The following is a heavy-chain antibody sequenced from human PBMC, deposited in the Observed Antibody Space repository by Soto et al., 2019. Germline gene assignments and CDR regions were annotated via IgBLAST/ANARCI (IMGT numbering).Heavy chain of an antibody. CDR1: GFTFSSYA. D-gene: IGHD6-13*01. J-gene: IGHJ4*02. CDR3: ANGWKYSSSSVNDY. V-gene: IGHV3-23*01. Sequence: GGSLRLSCAASGFTFSSYAMSWVRQAPGKGLEWVSAISGSGGSTYYADSVKGRFTISRDNSKNTLYLQMNSLRAEDTAVYYCANGWKYSSSSVNDYWGQGTLVTVSS. CDR2: ISGSGGST.